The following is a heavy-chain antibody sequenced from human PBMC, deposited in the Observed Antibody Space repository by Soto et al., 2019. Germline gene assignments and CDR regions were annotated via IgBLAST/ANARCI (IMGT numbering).Heavy chain of an antibody. J-gene: IGHJ5*02. D-gene: IGHD1-1*01. CDR1: GYTFTSYA. V-gene: IGHV1-3*01. CDR2: INAGNGNT. CDR3: AREGNAQLELLDRINWFDP. Sequence: ASVKVSCKASGYTFTSYAMHWVRQAPGQRLEWMGWINAGNGNTKYSQKFQGRVTITRDTSASTAYMELSRLRSDDTAVYYCAREGNAQLELLDRINWFDPWGQGTLVTVSS.